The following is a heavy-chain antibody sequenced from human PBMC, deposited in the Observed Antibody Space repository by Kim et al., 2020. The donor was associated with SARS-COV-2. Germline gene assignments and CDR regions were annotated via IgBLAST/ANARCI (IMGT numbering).Heavy chain of an antibody. Sequence: GGSLRLSCAASGFTFSSYGMHWVRQAPGKGLEWVAVIWYDGSNKYYADSVKGRFTISRDNSKNTLYLQMNSLRAEDTAVYYCARDAGWGFGERGYYFDYWGQGTLVTVSS. J-gene: IGHJ4*02. D-gene: IGHD3-10*01. CDR1: GFTFSSYG. CDR3: ARDAGWGFGERGYYFDY. CDR2: IWYDGSNK. V-gene: IGHV3-33*01.